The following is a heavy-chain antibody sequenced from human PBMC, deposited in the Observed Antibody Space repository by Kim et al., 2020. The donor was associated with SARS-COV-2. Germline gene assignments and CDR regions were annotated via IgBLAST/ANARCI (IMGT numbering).Heavy chain of an antibody. CDR3: ARDPGGIVTGQHYYGLDV. V-gene: IGHV4-59*13. CDR2: VFHTGRT. CDR1: GDSLSSYS. J-gene: IGHJ6*02. Sequence: SETLSLTCTVSGDSLSSYSWGWIRQSPGKGLEWIGYVFHTGRTIYNPSLESRVVMSVDTSKNQFSLKLTSVSAADTAVYYCARDPGGIVTGQHYYGLDVWGQGATVTVSS. D-gene: IGHD2-21*01.